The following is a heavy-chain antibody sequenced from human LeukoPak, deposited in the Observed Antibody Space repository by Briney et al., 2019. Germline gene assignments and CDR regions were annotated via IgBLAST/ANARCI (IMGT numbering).Heavy chain of an antibody. V-gene: IGHV3-74*01. CDR2: ITSDGSST. J-gene: IGHJ4*02. CDR3: ARDPTGAVFDF. CDR1: GFTFSSYW. D-gene: IGHD1-26*01. Sequence: PGGSLRLSCAASGFTFSSYWMHWVRQAPGKGLVCVSRITSDGSSTSYADSVRGRFTISRDNAKNTVYLQMNSLRAEDTAVYYCARDPTGAVFDFWGQGTLVTVSS.